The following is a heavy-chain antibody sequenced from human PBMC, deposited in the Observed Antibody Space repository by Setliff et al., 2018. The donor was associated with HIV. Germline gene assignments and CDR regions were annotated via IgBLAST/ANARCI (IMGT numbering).Heavy chain of an antibody. CDR1: GGSINNDVYF. CDR2: IYYSGNT. V-gene: IGHV4-31*03. CDR3: ARSGRTSPYWFDY. D-gene: IGHD1-1*01. J-gene: IGHJ4*02. Sequence: SETLSLTCSVSGGSINNDVYFWTWIRQHPGKGLEWIGYIYYSGNTYYHPSLKSRFTISVDTSKNQFSLRLTSVTAADTARYFCARSGRTSPYWFDYWGQGIPVTVSS.